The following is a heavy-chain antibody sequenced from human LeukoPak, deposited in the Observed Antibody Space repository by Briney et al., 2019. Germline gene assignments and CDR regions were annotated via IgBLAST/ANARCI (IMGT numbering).Heavy chain of an antibody. Sequence: GGSLRLSCAASGFTFSSYSMNWVRQAPGKGLEWVSSISSSSSYIYYADSVKGRFTISRDDAKNSLYLQMNSLRAEDTAVYYCPRDKPTYGGMDVWGQGTTVTVSS. CDR3: PRDKPTYGGMDV. J-gene: IGHJ6*02. CDR1: GFTFSSYS. CDR2: ISSSSSYI. D-gene: IGHD4-17*01. V-gene: IGHV3-21*01.